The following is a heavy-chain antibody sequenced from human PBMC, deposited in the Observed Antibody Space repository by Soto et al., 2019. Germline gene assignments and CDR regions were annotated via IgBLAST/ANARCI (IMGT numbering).Heavy chain of an antibody. CDR3: ARVALSGGGWLDP. CDR2: INPSDGST. D-gene: IGHD1-26*01. CDR1: GYTFTRYY. V-gene: IGHV1-46*01. Sequence: ASLKVSCKAPGYTFTRYYMHWVRQAPGQGLEWMGIINPSDGSTTYAQKFEGRVTVTRDTSTSTVYMQLTSLRSEDTAVYYCARVALSGGGWLDPWGQGTLVTVSS. J-gene: IGHJ5*02.